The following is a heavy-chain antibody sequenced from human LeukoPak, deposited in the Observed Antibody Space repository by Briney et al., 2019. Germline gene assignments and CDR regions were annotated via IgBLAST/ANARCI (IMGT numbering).Heavy chain of an antibody. V-gene: IGHV3-21*01. J-gene: IGHJ6*02. CDR3: ARDPRHGMDV. Sequence: GGSLRLSCAASGFTFSSYSMSWVRQAPGKGLEWVSSISSSSSYIYYADSVKGRFTISRDNAKNSLYLQMNSLRAEDTAVYYCARDPRHGMDVWGQGNTVTVSS. CDR1: GFTFSSYS. CDR2: ISSSSSYI.